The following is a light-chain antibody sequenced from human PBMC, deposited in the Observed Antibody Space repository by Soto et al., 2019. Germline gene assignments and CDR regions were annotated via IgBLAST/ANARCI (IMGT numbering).Light chain of an antibody. CDR3: QQYNFYSRT. CDR1: QSISSW. Sequence: DIQMTQSPSTLSASVGETVTITCRASQSISSWLAWYQQKPGKDPKLLIYKAATLQSGVPSRFSGTGSGTEFSLTISSLQPDDFATYYCQQYNFYSRTFGQGTKVEVK. J-gene: IGKJ1*01. CDR2: KAA. V-gene: IGKV1-5*03.